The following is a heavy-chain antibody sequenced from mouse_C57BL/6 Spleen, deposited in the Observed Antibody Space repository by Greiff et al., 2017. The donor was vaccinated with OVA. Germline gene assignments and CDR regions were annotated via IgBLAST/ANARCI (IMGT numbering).Heavy chain of an antibody. Sequence: QVQLQQPGAELVKPGASVKLSCKASGYTFTSYWMQWVNQRPGQGLEWIGEIDPSDSYTYYTQKFKGKATLTVDTSTNTAYMQISRLTSEDSAVDCCARRDSGSSFGYWGQGATLTVSS. CDR2: IDPSDSYT. D-gene: IGHD1-1*01. V-gene: IGHV1-50*01. CDR3: ARRDSGSSFGY. J-gene: IGHJ2*01. CDR1: GYTFTSYW.